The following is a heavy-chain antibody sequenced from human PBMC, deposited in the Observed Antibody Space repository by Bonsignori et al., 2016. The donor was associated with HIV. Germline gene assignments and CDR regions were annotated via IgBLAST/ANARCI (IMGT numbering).Heavy chain of an antibody. CDR2: IYASGTT. J-gene: IGHJ5*02. V-gene: IGHV4-61*09. CDR1: GGSVSSSGYY. D-gene: IGHD3-9*01. CDR3: ARGGGNDYDILTGKSLNWFDP. Sequence: QVQLQESGPGLVKPSQTLSLTCTVSGGSVSSSGYYWSWIRQSAGKGLEWIGHIYASGTTNYNPSLKSRVTISKDTSKNQFSLRLTSVTAADTSVYYCARGGGNDYDILTGKSLNWFDPGAREP.